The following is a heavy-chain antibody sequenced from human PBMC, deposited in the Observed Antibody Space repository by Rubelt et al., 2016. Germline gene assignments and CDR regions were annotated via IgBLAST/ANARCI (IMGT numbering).Heavy chain of an antibody. CDR2: SGST. Sequence: SGSTYYNPSLESRVTISVDTSKNQFSLKLSSVTAADTAVYYCARDRLAYYGSGSYPEIDYWGQGTLVTVSS. V-gene: IGHV4-39*07. J-gene: IGHJ4*02. CDR3: ARDRLAYYGSGSYPEIDY. D-gene: IGHD3-10*01.